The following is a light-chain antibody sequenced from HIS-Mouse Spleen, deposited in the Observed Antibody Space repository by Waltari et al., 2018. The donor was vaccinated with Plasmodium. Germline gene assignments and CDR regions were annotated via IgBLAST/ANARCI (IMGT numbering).Light chain of an antibody. V-gene: IGLV2-23*01. CDR3: CSYAGSSTNWV. CDR1: SSDVGSYNL. Sequence: QSALTQPASVSGSPGQSTTISCTGTSSDVGSYNLVPWYQQHPGKAPKLMIDEGSKRPSGVSNRFSGSKSGNTASLTISGLQAEDEADYYCCSYAGSSTNWVFGGGTKLTVL. J-gene: IGLJ3*02. CDR2: EGS.